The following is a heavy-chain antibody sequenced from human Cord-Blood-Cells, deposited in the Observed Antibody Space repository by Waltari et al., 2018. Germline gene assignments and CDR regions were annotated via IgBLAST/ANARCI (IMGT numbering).Heavy chain of an antibody. V-gene: IGHV3-23*01. D-gene: IGHD1-26*01. CDR1: GFTFSSYA. CDR2: ISGSGGST. Sequence: EVQLLESGGGLVQPGGSLRLSCAASGFTFSSYAMSWARQAPGKGLEWVSAISGSGGSTYYADSVKGRFTISRDNSKNTLYLQMNSLRAEDTAVYYCAKDRRSYYYFDYWGQGTLVTVSS. CDR3: AKDRRSYYYFDY. J-gene: IGHJ4*02.